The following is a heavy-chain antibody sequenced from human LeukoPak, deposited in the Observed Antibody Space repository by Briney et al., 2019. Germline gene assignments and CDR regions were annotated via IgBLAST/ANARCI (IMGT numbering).Heavy chain of an antibody. D-gene: IGHD1-26*01. CDR2: IYYSGST. J-gene: IGHJ5*02. V-gene: IGHV4-30-4*01. Sequence: PSETLSLTCTVSGGSISSGDNYWSWIRQPPGKGLEWIGYIYYSGSTYYNPSLKSRVTISVDTSKNQFSLRLTSVTAADTAVYYCARDSRVGGSYFWFDPWGQGTLVTVSS. CDR3: ARDSRVGGSYFWFDP. CDR1: GGSISSGDNY.